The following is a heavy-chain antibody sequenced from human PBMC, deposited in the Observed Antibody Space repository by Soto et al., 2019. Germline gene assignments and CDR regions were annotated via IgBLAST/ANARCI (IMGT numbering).Heavy chain of an antibody. J-gene: IGHJ4*02. Sequence: GGSLRLSCAASGFTFSNAWMSWVRQAPEKGLEWVGRIKSKTDGGTTDYAAPVKGRFTISRDDSKNTLYLQMNSLKTEDTAVYYCTTAFYDYGDFYYFDYWGQGTLVTVSS. CDR3: TTAFYDYGDFYYFDY. CDR2: IKSKTDGGTT. V-gene: IGHV3-15*01. CDR1: GFTFSNAW. D-gene: IGHD4-17*01.